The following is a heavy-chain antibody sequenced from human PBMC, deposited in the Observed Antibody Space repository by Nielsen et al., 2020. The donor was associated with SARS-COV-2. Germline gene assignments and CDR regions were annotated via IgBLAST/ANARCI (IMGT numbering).Heavy chain of an antibody. Sequence: GESLKISCAASGFTFSSYAMHWVRQAPGEGLEWVAVISYDGSNKYYADSVKGRFTISRDNSKNTLYLQMNSLRAEDTAVYYCARAPPWTDAFDIWGQGTMVTVSS. V-gene: IGHV3-30*04. CDR2: ISYDGSNK. CDR3: ARAPPWTDAFDI. J-gene: IGHJ3*02. D-gene: IGHD3/OR15-3a*01. CDR1: GFTFSSYA.